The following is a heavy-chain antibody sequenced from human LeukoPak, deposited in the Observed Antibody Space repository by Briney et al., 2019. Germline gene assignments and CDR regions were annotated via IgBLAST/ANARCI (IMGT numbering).Heavy chain of an antibody. CDR3: AEVRYCSSTSCYTAFDY. CDR1: GFTFSSYG. CDR2: ISYDGSNK. V-gene: IGHV3-30*18. J-gene: IGHJ4*02. D-gene: IGHD2-2*02. Sequence: GGSLRLSCAASGFTFSSYGMHWVRQAPGKGLEWVAVISYDGSNKYYADSVKGRFTISRDNSKNTLYLQMNSLRAEDTAVYYCAEVRYCSSTSCYTAFDYWGQGTLVTVSS.